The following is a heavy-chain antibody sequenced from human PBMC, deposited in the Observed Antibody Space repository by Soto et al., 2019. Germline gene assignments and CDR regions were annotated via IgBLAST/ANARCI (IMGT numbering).Heavy chain of an antibody. Sequence: ASVKVSCKASGCTFTSYGISWVRQAPGQGLEWMGWISAYNGNTNYAQKLQGRVTMTTDTSTSTAYMELRSLRSDDTAVYYCARDGILWFGEFTPPNWFDPWGQGTLVTVSS. D-gene: IGHD3-10*01. J-gene: IGHJ5*02. CDR1: GCTFTSYG. CDR3: ARDGILWFGEFTPPNWFDP. CDR2: ISAYNGNT. V-gene: IGHV1-18*01.